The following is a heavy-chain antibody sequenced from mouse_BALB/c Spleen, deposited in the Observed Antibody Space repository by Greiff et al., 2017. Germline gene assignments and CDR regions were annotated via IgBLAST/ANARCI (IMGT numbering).Heavy chain of an antibody. CDR3: TREGYGNYYFDY. V-gene: IGHV1-5*01. D-gene: IGHD2-10*02. CDR1: GYTFTSYW. J-gene: IGHJ2*01. CDR2: IYPGNSDT. Sequence: VQLQQSGTVLARPGASVKMSCKASGYTFTSYWMHWVKQRPGQGLEWIGAIYPGNSDTSYNQKFKGKAKLTAVTSTSTAYMELSSLTNEDSAVYYCTREGYGNYYFDYWGQGTTLTVSA.